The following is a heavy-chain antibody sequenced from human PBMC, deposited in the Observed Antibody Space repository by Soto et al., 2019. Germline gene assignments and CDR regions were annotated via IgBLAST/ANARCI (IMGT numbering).Heavy chain of an antibody. CDR2: IIPIFGTA. V-gene: IGHV1-69*06. D-gene: IGHD6-6*01. CDR1: GGTFSSYA. Sequence: QVQLVQSGAEVKKPGSSVKVSCKASGGTFSSYAISWVRQAPGQGLEWMGGIIPIFGTANYAQKFQGRVMITADKSTSTAYMELRSLRSEDTAVYYCARDLTYSSSPTLDYWGQGTLVTVSS. J-gene: IGHJ4*02. CDR3: ARDLTYSSSPTLDY.